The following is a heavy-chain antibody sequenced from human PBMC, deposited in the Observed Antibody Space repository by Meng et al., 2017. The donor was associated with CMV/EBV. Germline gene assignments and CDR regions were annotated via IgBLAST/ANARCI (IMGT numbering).Heavy chain of an antibody. J-gene: IGHJ4*02. CDR1: GFTFSSYA. CDR2: ISYDGSNK. V-gene: IGHV3-30*04. Sequence: GESLKISCAASGFTFSSYAMHWVRQAPGKGLEGVAVISYDGSNKYYADSVKGRFTISRDNSKNTLYLQMNSLRAEDTAVYYCAREEGDCWGQGTLVTVSS. CDR3: AREEGDC.